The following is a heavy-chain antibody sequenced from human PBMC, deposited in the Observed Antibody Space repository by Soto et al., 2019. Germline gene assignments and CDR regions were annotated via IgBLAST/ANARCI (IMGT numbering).Heavy chain of an antibody. CDR2: INPNSGGT. V-gene: IGHV1-2*04. CDR3: ARVGVVADDAFDI. Sequence: GASVKVSCKASGYTFTGYYMHCVRQAPGQGLEWMGWINPNSGGTNYAQKFQGWVTMTRDTSISTAYMELSRLRSDDTAVYYCARVGVVADDAFDIWGQGTRVTVSS. J-gene: IGHJ3*02. D-gene: IGHD2-15*01. CDR1: GYTFTGYY.